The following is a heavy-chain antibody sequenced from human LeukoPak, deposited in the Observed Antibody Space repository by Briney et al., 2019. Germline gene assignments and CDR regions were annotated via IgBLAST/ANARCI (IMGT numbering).Heavy chain of an antibody. CDR1: GYTFTSYY. CDR2: INPSGGST. J-gene: IGHJ3*02. V-gene: IGHV1-46*01. CDR3: ARDGSGSYHLDAFDI. Sequence: ASVKVSCKASGYTFTSYYMHWVRQAPGQGLEWMGIINPSGGSTSYAQKFQGRVTMTRYTSTSTVYMELSSLRSEDTAVYYCARDGSGSYHLDAFDIWGQGTMVTVSS. D-gene: IGHD1-26*01.